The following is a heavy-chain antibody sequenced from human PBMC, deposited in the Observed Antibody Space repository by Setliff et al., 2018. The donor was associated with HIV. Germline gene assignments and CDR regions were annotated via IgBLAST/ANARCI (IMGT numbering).Heavy chain of an antibody. CDR3: AREGIAAAGWYFDL. Sequence: SETLSLTCAVSGGSISSGSHYWGWIRQSPGKGLEWIGSMYYSGTTHYNPSLKSRVTMSADTPKNQLSLHLNSVTAADTAVYYCAREGIAAAGWYFDLWGRGTLVTVSS. CDR1: GGSISSGSHY. J-gene: IGHJ2*01. D-gene: IGHD6-13*01. V-gene: IGHV4-39*02. CDR2: MYYSGTT.